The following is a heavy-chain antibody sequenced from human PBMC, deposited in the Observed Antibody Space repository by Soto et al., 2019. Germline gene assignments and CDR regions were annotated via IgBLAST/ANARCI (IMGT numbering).Heavy chain of an antibody. Sequence: QGQLVESGGGVVQPGRSLRLSCAASGFTFSSYAMHWVRQAPGKGLEWVAVISYDGSDKYYGDSVKGRFTISRDNSKNPLFLQMTSLRVEDTAVYYCAKADVVVVPSAMPFDFWGQGTLVTVSS. CDR1: GFTFSSYA. CDR3: AKADVVVVPSAMPFDF. V-gene: IGHV3-30*18. D-gene: IGHD2-2*01. CDR2: ISYDGSDK. J-gene: IGHJ4*02.